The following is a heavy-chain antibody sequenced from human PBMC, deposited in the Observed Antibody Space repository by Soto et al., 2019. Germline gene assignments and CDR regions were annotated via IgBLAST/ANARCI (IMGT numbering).Heavy chain of an antibody. J-gene: IGHJ4*02. V-gene: IGHV2-5*02. CDR2: LYWDGDI. CDR3: AHGSGWLFDY. CDR1: GFSLSTSGVG. D-gene: IGHD6-19*01. Sequence: QITLKESGPTLVKPTQTLTLTCAFSGFSLSTSGVGVGWIRQPPGKALEWLVLLYWDGDIRYSPSLRSRLTLTKDTSKNQVVLTMTNMDPVDTATYYCAHGSGWLFDYWGQGTLVTVSS.